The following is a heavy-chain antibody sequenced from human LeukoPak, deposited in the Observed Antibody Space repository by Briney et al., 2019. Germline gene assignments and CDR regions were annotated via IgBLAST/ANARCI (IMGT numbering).Heavy chain of an antibody. V-gene: IGHV1-18*04. CDR2: ISAYNGNT. Sequence: ASVKVSCKASGYTFTSYGISWVRQAPGQGLEWMGWISAYNGNTNYAQKLQGRVTMTTDTSTSTAYMELRSLRSDDTAVYYWAKEVYDILTGYYGYYYYGMDVWGKGTTVTVSS. D-gene: IGHD3-9*01. CDR3: AKEVYDILTGYYGYYYYGMDV. CDR1: GYTFTSYG. J-gene: IGHJ6*04.